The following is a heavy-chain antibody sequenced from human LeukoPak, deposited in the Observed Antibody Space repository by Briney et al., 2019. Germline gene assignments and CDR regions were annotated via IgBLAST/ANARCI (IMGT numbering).Heavy chain of an antibody. CDR3: ARSPITGWE. V-gene: IGHV3-53*01. J-gene: IGHJ4*02. CDR2: IDTSDNR. CDR1: GFTVSNNY. Sequence: GRSLRLSCAASGFTVSNNYMSWVRQAAGKGLEWVSLIDTSDNRYYADSVQGRFIISRDNSKNTLSLQMNSLRVEDTAVYYCARSPITGWERGQGTLVTVSS. D-gene: IGHD6-19*01.